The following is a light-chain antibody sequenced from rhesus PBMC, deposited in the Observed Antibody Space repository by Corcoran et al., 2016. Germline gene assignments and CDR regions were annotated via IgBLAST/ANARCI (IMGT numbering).Light chain of an antibody. CDR3: QHGYGTPFT. J-gene: IGKJ3*01. Sequence: DIQLTQSPSSLSASVGDRVTITCRASENVNNYLNWYQQKPGKAPKLLIYKASTLQRGVPSRFRGSGAGTDYTFTISSLQPEDVATYYCQHGYGTPFTFGPGTKLDIK. CDR2: KAS. CDR1: ENVNNY. V-gene: IGKV1-74*01.